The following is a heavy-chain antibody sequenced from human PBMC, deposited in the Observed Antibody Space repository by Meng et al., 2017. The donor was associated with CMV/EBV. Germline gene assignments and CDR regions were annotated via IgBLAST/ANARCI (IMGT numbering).Heavy chain of an antibody. D-gene: IGHD6-6*01. CDR1: GFTVSSNY. Sequence: GGSLRLSCAASGFTVSSNYMSWVRQALGKGLEWVSVIYSGGSTYYADSVKGRFTISRDNSKNTLYLQMNSLRAEDTAVYYCAIQRYSSSSGFDYWGQGTLVTVSS. V-gene: IGHV3-66*02. J-gene: IGHJ4*02. CDR2: IYSGGST. CDR3: AIQRYSSSSGFDY.